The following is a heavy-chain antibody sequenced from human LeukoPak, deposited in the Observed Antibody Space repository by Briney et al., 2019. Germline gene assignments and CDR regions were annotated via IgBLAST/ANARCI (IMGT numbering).Heavy chain of an antibody. CDR1: GGSISSYY. CDR3: AGYEGSSSWPRASGGWFDP. CDR2: IYYSGST. Sequence: SETQSLTCTVSGGSISSYYWSWIRQPPGKGLEWIGYIYYSGSTNYNPSLKSRVTMSVDTSKNQFSLKLSSVTAADTAVYYCAGYEGSSSWPRASGGWFDPWGQGTLVTVSS. V-gene: IGHV4-59*01. D-gene: IGHD6-13*01. J-gene: IGHJ5*02.